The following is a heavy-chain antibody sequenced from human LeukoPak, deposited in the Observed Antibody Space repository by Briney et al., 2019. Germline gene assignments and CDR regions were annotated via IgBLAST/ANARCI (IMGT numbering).Heavy chain of an antibody. V-gene: IGHV4-34*01. D-gene: IGHD5-24*01. CDR3: ARPVRWLQPYFDY. CDR2: INHSGST. CDR1: GGSFSGYY. Sequence: PSETLSLTCAVYGGSFSGYYWSWIRQPPGKGLEWIGEINHSGSTNYNPSLKSRVTISVDTSKNQFSLKLSSVTAADTAVYYCARPVRWLQPYFDYWGQGTLVTVSS. J-gene: IGHJ4*02.